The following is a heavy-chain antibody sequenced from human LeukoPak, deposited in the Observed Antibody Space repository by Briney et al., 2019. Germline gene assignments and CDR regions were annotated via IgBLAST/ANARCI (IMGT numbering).Heavy chain of an antibody. Sequence: GSLRLSCVASGFTFRTYWMNWFRRAPGKGLEWVGNINDDGREVNYVDSVRGRFIISRDNAKGSLYLQMNSLRVDDTAMYYCAIDRLSYDWSDYRFHYWGQGARVTVSS. CDR1: GFTFRTYW. V-gene: IGHV3-7*01. D-gene: IGHD3-22*01. CDR3: AIDRLSYDWSDYRFHY. CDR2: INDDGREV. J-gene: IGHJ4*01.